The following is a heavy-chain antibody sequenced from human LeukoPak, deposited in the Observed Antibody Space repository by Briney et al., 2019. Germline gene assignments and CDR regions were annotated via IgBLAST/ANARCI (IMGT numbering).Heavy chain of an antibody. CDR2: IYHSGST. CDR1: GGXISTYY. V-gene: IGHV4-59*01. D-gene: IGHD2-15*01. Sequence: SETLSLTCTVSGGXISTYYCNWIRQPPGKGLEWIGHIYHSGSTNYNPSLKSRVTISVDTSKNEFSLKLSSVTAADAAVYFCARGSYCSGGTCMFDYWGQGTLVTVSS. J-gene: IGHJ4*02. CDR3: ARGSYCSGGTCMFDY.